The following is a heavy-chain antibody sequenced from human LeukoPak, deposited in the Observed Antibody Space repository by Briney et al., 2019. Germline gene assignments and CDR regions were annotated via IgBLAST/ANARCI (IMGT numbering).Heavy chain of an antibody. Sequence: GGSLRLSCGASGFIFRNYAMSWVRQAPGEGLEWVSGISDNGGGRYYADSVKGRFTISRDNSKNMLYLQMNSLRAEDTAVYYCAKESGALGAPLYNYWGRGILVTASS. J-gene: IGHJ4*02. CDR3: AKESGALGAPLYNY. CDR1: GFIFRNYA. D-gene: IGHD4/OR15-4a*01. V-gene: IGHV3-23*01. CDR2: ISDNGGGR.